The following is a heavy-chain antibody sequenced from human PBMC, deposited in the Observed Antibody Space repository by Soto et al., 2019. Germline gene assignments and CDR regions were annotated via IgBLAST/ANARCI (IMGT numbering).Heavy chain of an antibody. CDR2: ISWNSGSI. CDR3: AKDMVIAAAGRIFDY. V-gene: IGHV3-9*01. D-gene: IGHD6-13*01. Sequence: SLRLSCAASGFTFDDYAMHWVRQAPGKGLEWVSGISWNSGSIGYADSVKGRFTISRDNAKNSLYLQMNSLRAEDTALYYCAKDMVIAAAGRIFDYWGQGTLVTVSS. CDR1: GFTFDDYA. J-gene: IGHJ4*02.